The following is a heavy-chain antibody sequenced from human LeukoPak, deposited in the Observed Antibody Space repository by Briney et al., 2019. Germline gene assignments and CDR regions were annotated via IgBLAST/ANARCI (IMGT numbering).Heavy chain of an antibody. CDR1: GFTFSSIA. D-gene: IGHD2-21*02. CDR3: ARHSGVVTAMSAFDI. J-gene: IGHJ3*02. Sequence: GGSLRLSCAASGFTFSSIAMSWVRQAPDKGLEWVSTISGSGGGTYYADSVKGRFTISRDNSKNTLYLQMNSLRAEDTAVYYCARHSGVVTAMSAFDIWGQGTMVTVSS. V-gene: IGHV3-23*01. CDR2: ISGSGGGT.